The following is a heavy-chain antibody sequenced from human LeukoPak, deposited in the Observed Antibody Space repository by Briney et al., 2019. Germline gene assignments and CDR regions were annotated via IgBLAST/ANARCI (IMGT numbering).Heavy chain of an antibody. CDR1: GFTFSHSA. J-gene: IGHJ5*02. CDR2: ISGSGDST. Sequence: PGGSLRLSCAASGFTFSHSAMNWVRQAPGKGLEWVSAISGSGDSTHYVDSVKGRFTISRDNSKNTVFLQMNSLTAEDTAVYYCAKNAGLGYCTSTSCPFDPWGQGTLVTVSS. CDR3: AKNAGLGYCTSTSCPFDP. D-gene: IGHD2-2*01. V-gene: IGHV3-23*01.